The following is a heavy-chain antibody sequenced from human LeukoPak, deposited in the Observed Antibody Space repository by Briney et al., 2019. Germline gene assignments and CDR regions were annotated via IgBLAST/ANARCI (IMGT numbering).Heavy chain of an antibody. V-gene: IGHV3-33*01. Sequence: GRSLRLSCAASGFTFSSYVMHWVRQAPGKGLEWVAVIWYDGSNKYYADSVKGRFTISRDNSKNTLYLQMNSLRAEDTAVYYCARDRVIFGVVNTYYFDYWGQGTLVTVSS. CDR3: ARDRVIFGVVNTYYFDY. D-gene: IGHD3-3*01. CDR1: GFTFSSYV. J-gene: IGHJ4*02. CDR2: IWYDGSNK.